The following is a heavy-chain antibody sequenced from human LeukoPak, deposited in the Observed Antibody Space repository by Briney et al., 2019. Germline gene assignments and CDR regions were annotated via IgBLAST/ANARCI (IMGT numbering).Heavy chain of an antibody. CDR3: ARNVRYDFWSGYLDDY. CDR1: GGSISSGSYY. J-gene: IGHJ4*02. D-gene: IGHD3-3*01. CDR2: IYTSGST. Sequence: SQTLSLTCTVSGGSISSGSYYWSWIRQPAGKGLEWIGRIYTSGSTNYNPSLKSRVTISVDTSKNQFSPKLSSVTAADTAVYYCARNVRYDFWSGYLDDYWGQGTLVTVSS. V-gene: IGHV4-61*02.